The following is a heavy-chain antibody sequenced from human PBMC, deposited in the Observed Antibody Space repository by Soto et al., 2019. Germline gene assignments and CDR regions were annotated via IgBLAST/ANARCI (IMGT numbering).Heavy chain of an antibody. Sequence: EVQLLESGGGLVQPGGSLRLSCAASGFTFSSYAMSWVRQAPGKGLEWVSAISGSGGSTYYADSVKGRFTISRDNSKNRLYMQMNSLRGEDTSVYYCAKEATVTPYEDGGSCDIWGQGTMVTVSS. CDR3: AKEATVTPYEDGGSCDI. D-gene: IGHD4-17*01. V-gene: IGHV3-23*01. J-gene: IGHJ3*02. CDR2: ISGSGGST. CDR1: GFTFSSYA.